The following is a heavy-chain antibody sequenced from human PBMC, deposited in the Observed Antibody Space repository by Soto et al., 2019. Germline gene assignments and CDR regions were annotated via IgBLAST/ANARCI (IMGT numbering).Heavy chain of an antibody. CDR3: ARSLVYCSGGSCYGTYAFDI. Sequence: VKVSCKASGYTFTSYAMHWVRQAPGQRLEWMGWINAGNGNTKYSQKFQGRVTITRDTSASTAYMELGSLRSEDTAVYYCARSLVYCSGGSCYGTYAFDIWGQGTMVTVSS. V-gene: IGHV1-3*01. J-gene: IGHJ3*02. CDR1: GYTFTSYA. CDR2: INAGNGNT. D-gene: IGHD2-15*01.